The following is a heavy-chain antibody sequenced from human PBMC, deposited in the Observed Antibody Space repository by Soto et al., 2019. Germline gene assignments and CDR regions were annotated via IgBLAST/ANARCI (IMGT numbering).Heavy chain of an antibody. Sequence: QITLKASGATLVKPTQTLTLTCTFSRFSLSTTAEGVGCIRQPPGKALEWLALIYWDDDERYSPSLKSRLTITKDASNNQVVLTMTNVDPVDTATYYCAHGSCGNADCYPNPYLDYWGQGILVTVSS. D-gene: IGHD2-21*02. CDR3: AHGSCGNADCYPNPYLDY. CDR1: RFSLSTTAEG. V-gene: IGHV2-5*02. CDR2: IYWDDDE. J-gene: IGHJ4*02.